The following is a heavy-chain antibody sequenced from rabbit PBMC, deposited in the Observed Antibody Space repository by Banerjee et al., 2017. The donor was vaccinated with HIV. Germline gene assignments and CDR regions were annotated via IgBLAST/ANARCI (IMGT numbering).Heavy chain of an antibody. CDR1: GFTLSSYC. Sequence: QEQLVESGGGLVQPEGSLTLTCTASGFTLSSYCMCWVRQAPGKGLEWIACINTSTGNTVYASWAKGRFTISKTSSTTVTLQMTSLTAADTATYFCAREVVAHYYGMDLWGPGTLVTVS. V-gene: IGHV1S45*01. CDR2: INTSTGNT. CDR3: AREVVAHYYGMDL. J-gene: IGHJ6*01. D-gene: IGHD4-1*01.